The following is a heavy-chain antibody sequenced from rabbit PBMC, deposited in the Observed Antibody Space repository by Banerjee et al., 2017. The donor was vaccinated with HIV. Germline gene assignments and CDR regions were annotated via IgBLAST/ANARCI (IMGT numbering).Heavy chain of an antibody. V-gene: IGHV1S45*01. CDR1: GFSFSNKYV. CDR2: INSSSRNV. Sequence: QEQLEESGGDLVKPEGSLTITCTASGFSFSNKYVMCWVRQAPGKGLEWIGCINSSSRNVVYASWATGRFTISKTSTTVTLQMTSLTAADTATYFCARVGYAGYAYSAGMGLWGQGTLVT. J-gene: IGHJ4*01. D-gene: IGHD6-1*01. CDR3: ARVGYAGYAYSAGMGL.